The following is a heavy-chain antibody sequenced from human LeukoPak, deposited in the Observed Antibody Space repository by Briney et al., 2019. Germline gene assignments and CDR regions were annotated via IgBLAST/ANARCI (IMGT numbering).Heavy chain of an antibody. D-gene: IGHD5-18*01. CDR1: RFTFSSYG. CDR2: ISYDGSNK. CDR3: ARVNRGYSYGRLDY. J-gene: IGHJ4*02. Sequence: PGRSLRLSCVVSRFTFSSYGMHWVRQAPGKGLEWVAVISYDGSNKYYADSVKGRFTISRDNAKNSLYLEVNSLRDEDTAVYYCARVNRGYSYGRLDYWGQGTLVTVSS. V-gene: IGHV3-30*03.